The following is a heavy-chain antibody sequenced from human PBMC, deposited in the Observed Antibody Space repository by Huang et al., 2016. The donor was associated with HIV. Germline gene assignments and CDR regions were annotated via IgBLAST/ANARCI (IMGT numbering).Heavy chain of an antibody. D-gene: IGHD3-22*01. J-gene: IGHJ4*02. Sequence: EVRLLESGGGLIQRGGSLRLACVVSGFTFSSYAMSWVRQAPGKGLEWFSGIIDSVGSTYYADSVKGRFTISRDNSKNTLYLQMNSLIAGDTAVYYCAKVSRFTMKVVVNFDYWGQGTLVTVSS. CDR2: IIDSVGST. CDR1: GFTFSSYA. CDR3: AKVSRFTMKVVVNFDY. V-gene: IGHV3-23*01.